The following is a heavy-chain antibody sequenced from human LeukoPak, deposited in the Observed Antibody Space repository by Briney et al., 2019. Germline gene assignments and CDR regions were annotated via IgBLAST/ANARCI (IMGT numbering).Heavy chain of an antibody. Sequence: SETLSLTCPVSGGSISSSSYYWVWIRQPPGKGLEWIGSIYYSGYTYYTSSLKSRVIISVDTSKNYFSLKLTSVTAADTAVYYCARHRGEYFQDWGQGTLVTVSS. V-gene: IGHV4-39*01. CDR3: ARHRGEYFQD. J-gene: IGHJ1*01. D-gene: IGHD3-10*01. CDR1: GGSISSSSYY. CDR2: IYYSGYT.